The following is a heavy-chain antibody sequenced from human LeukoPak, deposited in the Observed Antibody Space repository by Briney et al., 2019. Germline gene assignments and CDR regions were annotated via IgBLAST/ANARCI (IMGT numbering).Heavy chain of an antibody. J-gene: IGHJ4*02. CDR2: INPNSGGT. V-gene: IGHV1-2*02. CDR3: AREGGLGYCSGGSCYHFDY. Sequence: ASVKASCKASGCTFTGYYMHWVRQAPGQGLEWMGWINPNSGGTNYAQKFQGRVTMTRDTSISTAYMELSRLRSDDTAVYYCAREGGLGYCSGGSCYHFDYWGQGTLVTVS. D-gene: IGHD2-15*01. CDR1: GCTFTGYY.